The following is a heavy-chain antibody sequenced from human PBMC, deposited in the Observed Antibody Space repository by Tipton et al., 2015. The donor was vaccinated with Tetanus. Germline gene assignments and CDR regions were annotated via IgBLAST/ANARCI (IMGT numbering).Heavy chain of an antibody. Sequence: GLVKPSETLSLTCTVSGGSVRSGDYSWNWIRQPPGKGLEWLAYVSYSGRTNSHYSLKSRITISQDTSKNQFSLRLTSVTAADTAVYYCARVANRSRRRGFDIWGQGTKVAVSS. CDR1: GGSVRSGDYS. CDR2: VSYSGRT. J-gene: IGHJ3*02. CDR3: ARVANRSRRRGFDI. D-gene: IGHD2/OR15-2a*01. V-gene: IGHV4-61*08.